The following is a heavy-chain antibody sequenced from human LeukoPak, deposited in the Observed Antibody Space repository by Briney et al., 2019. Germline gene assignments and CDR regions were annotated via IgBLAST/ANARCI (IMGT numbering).Heavy chain of an antibody. J-gene: IGHJ4*02. CDR1: GVTFSSYD. V-gene: IGHV3-30*02. CDR3: AKGLYYYCPE. CDR2: LRRDGSAE. D-gene: IGHD3-10*01. Sequence: GGSLRLSCAASGVTFSSYDIHWVRQAPGKGLEWVAFLRRDGSAEYYADSVKGRFTISRDNSKSTAYLQMNSLRAEDTAVYYCAKGLYYYCPEWGQGTLVTVSS.